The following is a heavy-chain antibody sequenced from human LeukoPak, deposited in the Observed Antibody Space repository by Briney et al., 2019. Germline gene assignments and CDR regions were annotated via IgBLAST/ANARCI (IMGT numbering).Heavy chain of an antibody. CDR2: ISSNGGST. CDR3: ARGSSVRGAAAGMYYYYYGMDV. J-gene: IGHJ6*02. V-gene: IGHV3-64*01. CDR1: GFTFSSYA. Sequence: PGGSLRISCAASGFTFSSYAMHRVRQAPGEGLEYVSAISSNGGSTYYANSVKGRFTISRDNSKNTLYLQMGSLRAEDMAVYYCARGSSVRGAAAGMYYYYYGMDVWGQGTTVTVSS. D-gene: IGHD6-13*01.